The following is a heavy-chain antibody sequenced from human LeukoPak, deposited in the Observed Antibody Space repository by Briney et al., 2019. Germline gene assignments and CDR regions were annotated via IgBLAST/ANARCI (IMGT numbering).Heavy chain of an antibody. D-gene: IGHD6-19*01. V-gene: IGHV1-18*01. J-gene: IGHJ4*02. CDR2: IHIYNGNT. Sequence: ASVKVSCKASGYSSTNYGISWVRQAPGQGLEWMGWIHIYNGNTNYAQKLQGRVTMTTDTSTSTAYMELRSLRSDDTAVYYCARGPEQWLVPGGFDYWGQGTLVTVSS. CDR1: GYSSTNYG. CDR3: ARGPEQWLVPGGFDY.